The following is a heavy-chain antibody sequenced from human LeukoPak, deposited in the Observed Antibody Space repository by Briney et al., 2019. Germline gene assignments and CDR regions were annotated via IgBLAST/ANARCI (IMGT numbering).Heavy chain of an antibody. CDR3: AKGPPYSNYVSWFDP. Sequence: GGSLRLSCAASAFTFSSYAMYWVRQAPGKGLEWVAVISYDGSNKYYADSVKGRFTISRDNSKNTLYLQMSSLRAEDTAVYYCAKGPPYSNYVSWFDPWGQGTLVTVSS. CDR1: AFTFSSYA. D-gene: IGHD4-11*01. J-gene: IGHJ5*02. V-gene: IGHV3-30*04. CDR2: ISYDGSNK.